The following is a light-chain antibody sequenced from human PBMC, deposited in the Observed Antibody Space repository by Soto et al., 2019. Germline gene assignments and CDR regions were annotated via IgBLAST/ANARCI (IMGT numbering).Light chain of an antibody. J-gene: IGKJ1*01. CDR3: QQYGSSGT. CDR1: QSVSSSY. Sequence: DIVLTQSPGTLSLSPGERAALSCRASQSVSSSYLAWYQQKPGQAPRLLIYGASNRATGIPDRFSGSGSGTDFTLTISRLEPEDFAVYYCQQYGSSGTFGQGTKVEIK. CDR2: GAS. V-gene: IGKV3-20*01.